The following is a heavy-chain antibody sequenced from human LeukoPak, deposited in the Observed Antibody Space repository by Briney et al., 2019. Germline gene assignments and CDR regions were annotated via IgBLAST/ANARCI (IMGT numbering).Heavy chain of an antibody. D-gene: IGHD6-13*01. CDR3: ARDDIAAAGKGEFDY. CDR2: IYYSGST. CDR1: GGSVSSGSYY. Sequence: SETLSLTCTVSGGSVSSGSYYWSWIRQPPGKGLEWIGYIYYSGSTNYNPSLKSRVTISVDTSKNQFPLKLSSVTAADTAVYYCARDDIAAAGKGEFDYWGQGTLVTVSS. J-gene: IGHJ4*02. V-gene: IGHV4-61*01.